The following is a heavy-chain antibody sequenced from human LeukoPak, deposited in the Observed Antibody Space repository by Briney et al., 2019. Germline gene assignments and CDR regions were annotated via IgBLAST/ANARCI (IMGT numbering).Heavy chain of an antibody. V-gene: IGHV3-30*02. D-gene: IGHD3-22*01. J-gene: IGHJ5*02. CDR2: IRSDGGIK. CDR1: GFTFNNCG. Sequence: PGGPLRLSCAASGFTFNNCGMHWVRQAPGKGLEWLAFIRSDGGIKYYRDSVKGRFTISRDNSKNTLYLEMDSLTPDDTAVYYCAKGGRNYDSSAYNDATWGQGTLVTVSS. CDR3: AKGGRNYDSSAYNDAT.